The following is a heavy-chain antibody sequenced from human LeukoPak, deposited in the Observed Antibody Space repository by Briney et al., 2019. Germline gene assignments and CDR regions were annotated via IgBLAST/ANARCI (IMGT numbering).Heavy chain of an antibody. J-gene: IGHJ4*02. CDR2: SYYSGST. Sequence: SETLSLTCSVSGGSISTYYWSWIRQPPGKGLEWIGYSYYSGSTKYNPSLKSRVTISIDKSKNQFSLKVSSVTAADTAVYYCARANNGDVDYWGQGTLVTVSS. V-gene: IGHV4-59*12. CDR1: GGSISTYY. CDR3: ARANNGDVDY. D-gene: IGHD4-17*01.